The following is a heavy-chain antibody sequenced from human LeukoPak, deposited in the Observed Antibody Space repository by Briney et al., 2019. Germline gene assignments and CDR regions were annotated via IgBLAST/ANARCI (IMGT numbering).Heavy chain of an antibody. CDR3: ARHGLRRGWSLDY. J-gene: IGHJ4*02. CDR2: IYPGDSDT. D-gene: IGHD6-19*01. CDR1: GYSFTSYW. V-gene: IGHV5-51*01. Sequence: GKSLKISCKGSGYSFTSYWIGWVRQMPGKGLEWMGIIYPGDSDTRYSPSFQGQVTISADKSISTAYLQWSSLKASDTAMYYCARHGLRRGWSLDYWGQGTLVTVSS.